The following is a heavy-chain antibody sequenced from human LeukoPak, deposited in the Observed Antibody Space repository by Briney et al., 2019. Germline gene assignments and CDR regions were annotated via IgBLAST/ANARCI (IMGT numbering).Heavy chain of an antibody. J-gene: IGHJ5*02. CDR1: GYTFTGYY. V-gene: IGHV1-2*06. D-gene: IGHD3-3*01. Sequence: ASVKVSCKASGYTFTGYYTHWVRQAPGQGLEWMGRINPNSGGTNYAQKFQGRVTMTRDTSISTAYMELSRLRSDDTAVYYCARAYYDFWSGYSPIPNWFDPWGQGTLVTVSS. CDR2: INPNSGGT. CDR3: ARAYYDFWSGYSPIPNWFDP.